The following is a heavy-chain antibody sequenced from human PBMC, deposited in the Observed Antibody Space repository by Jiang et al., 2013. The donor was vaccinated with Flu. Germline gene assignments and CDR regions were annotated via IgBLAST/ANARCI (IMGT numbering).Heavy chain of an antibody. J-gene: IGHJ4*02. Sequence: GSGLVKPSETLSLTCTVSGGSISSSSYYWGWIRQPPGKGLEWIGYIYHYGTTKYSPSLKSRVNISLDTSKNQFSLRLSSVTAADTAVYYCARGRSSWYSDFWGQGTLVTVSS. D-gene: IGHD6-13*01. CDR3: ARGRSSWYSDF. CDR1: GGSISSSSYY. V-gene: IGHV4-61*05. CDR2: IYHYGTT.